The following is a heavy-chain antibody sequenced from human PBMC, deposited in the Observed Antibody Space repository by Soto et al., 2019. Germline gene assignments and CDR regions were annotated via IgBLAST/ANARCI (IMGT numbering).Heavy chain of an antibody. D-gene: IGHD3-10*01. J-gene: IGHJ4*02. V-gene: IGHV3-30-3*01. CDR2: ISYDGSNK. CDR1: GFTFSSYA. CDR3: ARDLADYGSGNSRYDY. Sequence: QVQLVESGGGVVQPGRSLRLSCAASGFTFSSYAMHWVRQAPGKGLEWVAVISYDGSNKYYADSVKGRFTISRDNSKNTVYLQMNSRRAEDTAVYYCARDLADYGSGNSRYDYWGPGTLVTVSS.